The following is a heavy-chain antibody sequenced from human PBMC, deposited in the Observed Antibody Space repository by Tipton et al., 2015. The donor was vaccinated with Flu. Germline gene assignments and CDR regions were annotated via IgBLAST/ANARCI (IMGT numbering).Heavy chain of an antibody. V-gene: IGHV4-34*01. D-gene: IGHD5-18*01. CDR1: GGSFSGYY. Sequence: TLSLTCAVYGGSFSGYYWSWIRQPPGKGLEWIGEINHSGSTNYNPSLKSRVTISVDTSKNQFSLKLSSVTAADTAVYYCARQITGYSAMVRTRRGFDYWGQGTLVTVSS. J-gene: IGHJ4*02. CDR3: ARQITGYSAMVRTRRGFDY. CDR2: INHSGST.